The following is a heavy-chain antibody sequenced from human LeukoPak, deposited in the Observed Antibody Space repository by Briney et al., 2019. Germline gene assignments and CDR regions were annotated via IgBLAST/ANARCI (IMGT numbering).Heavy chain of an antibody. CDR2: IYHSGST. CDR1: GGSISSSNW. CDR3: ARVGSSWFFDY. V-gene: IGHV4-4*02. J-gene: IGHJ4*02. D-gene: IGHD6-13*01. Sequence: PSGTLSLTCAVSGGSISSSNWWSWVRQPPGKGLEWIGEIYHSGSTNYNPSLESRVTISVDKSKNQFSLKLSSVTAADTAVYYCARVGSSWFFDYWGQGTLVTVSS.